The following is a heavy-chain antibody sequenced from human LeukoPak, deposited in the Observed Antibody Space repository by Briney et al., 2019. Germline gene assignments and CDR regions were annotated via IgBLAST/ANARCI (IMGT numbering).Heavy chain of an antibody. CDR3: ARGRVEDTAMVSY. D-gene: IGHD5-18*01. J-gene: IGHJ4*02. Sequence: AASVKVSCKASGYTFIGYYMHWVRQAPGQGLEWMGRINPNSGGTNYARKFQGRITVTWDTSINTAYMELSRLTSDDTAIYYCARGRVEDTAMVSYWGQGTLVIVSS. CDR1: GYTFIGYY. CDR2: INPNSGGT. V-gene: IGHV1-2*06.